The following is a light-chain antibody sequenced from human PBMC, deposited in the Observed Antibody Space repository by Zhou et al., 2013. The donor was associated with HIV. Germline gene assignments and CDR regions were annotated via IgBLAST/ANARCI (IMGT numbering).Light chain of an antibody. Sequence: EIVMTQSPATLSVSPGERATLSCRASHTISSSLAWYQQKPGQPPRLVIYGASTRATGIPARLSGSGSGTEFTLTISSLQSEDFALYFCQQYDTWPSFGQGTKLQIK. CDR2: GAS. V-gene: IGKV3-15*01. CDR1: HTISSS. J-gene: IGKJ2*01. CDR3: QQYDTWPS.